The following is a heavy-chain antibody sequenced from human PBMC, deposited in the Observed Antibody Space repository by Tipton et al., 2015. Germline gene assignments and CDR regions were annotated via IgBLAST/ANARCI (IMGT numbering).Heavy chain of an antibody. J-gene: IGHJ4*02. V-gene: IGHV4-4*07. CDR3: ARDAQGGRTGYCPEPSCYSLGFVS. CDR1: GGSISLYY. CDR2: IYSIGNT. Sequence: TLSLTCTVSGGSISLYYWNWIRQPAAKALGWIGRIYSIGNTNDNPTLESRITMAVDTSKNQIPLRLTSVTAADTAVYYCARDAQGGRTGYCPEPSCYSLGFVSWGQGSLVPVSP. D-gene: IGHD1-1*01.